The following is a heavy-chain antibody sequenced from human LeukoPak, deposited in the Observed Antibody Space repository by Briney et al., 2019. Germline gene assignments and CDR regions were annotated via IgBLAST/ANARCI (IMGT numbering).Heavy chain of an antibody. J-gene: IGHJ4*02. CDR1: GFTFSSYA. Sequence: GGSLRLSCAASGFTFSSYAMSWVRQAPRKGLECVSAISGSGGSTYYADSVKGRFTISRDNSKNTLYLQMNSLRAEDTAVYYCAKDSVYCSSTSCYVYWGQGTLVTVSS. V-gene: IGHV3-23*01. D-gene: IGHD2-2*01. CDR3: AKDSVYCSSTSCYVY. CDR2: ISGSGGST.